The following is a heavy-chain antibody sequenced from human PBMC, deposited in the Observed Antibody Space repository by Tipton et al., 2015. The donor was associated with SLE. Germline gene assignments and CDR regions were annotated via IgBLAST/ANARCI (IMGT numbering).Heavy chain of an antibody. CDR3: ARDPSYYYGSGSNGSWFDP. D-gene: IGHD3-10*01. Sequence: TLSLTCAVYGGSVSGHYWSWIRQPPGKGLEWIGEINHSGRTNYNPSLKSRVTISVDTSKNQFSLKLNSVTAADTAVYYCARDPSYYYGSGSNGSWFDPWGQGTLVTVSS. CDR2: INHSGRT. CDR1: GGSVSGHY. V-gene: IGHV4-34*01. J-gene: IGHJ5*02.